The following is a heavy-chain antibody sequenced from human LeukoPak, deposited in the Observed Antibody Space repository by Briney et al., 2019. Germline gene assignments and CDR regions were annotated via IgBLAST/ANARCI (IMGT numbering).Heavy chain of an antibody. CDR1: GYTFTGYY. V-gene: IGHV1-2*06. Sequence: ASVKVSCKASGYTFTGYYLHWVRQAPGQGLEWMGRINPNSGGTNYVQKFQGRVTMTRDTSISTAHMELSRLRSDDTAVYYCARERGSGSYYNDYWGQGTLVTVSS. CDR3: ARERGSGSYYNDY. D-gene: IGHD3-10*01. J-gene: IGHJ4*02. CDR2: INPNSGGT.